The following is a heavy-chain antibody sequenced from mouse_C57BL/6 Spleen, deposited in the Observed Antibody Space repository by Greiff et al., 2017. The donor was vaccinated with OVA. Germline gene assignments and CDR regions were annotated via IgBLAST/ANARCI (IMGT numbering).Heavy chain of an antibody. CDR2: IYPSDSET. V-gene: IGHV1-61*01. Sequence: VQLQQSGAELVRPGSSVKLSCKASGYTFTSYWMDWVKQRPGQGLEWIGNIYPSDSETHYNQKFKDKATMTVDKASSTAYMQLSSLTSEDSAVYYCARVGVYYGNYVGYFDVWGTGTTVTVSS. J-gene: IGHJ1*03. CDR3: ARVGVYYGNYVGYFDV. CDR1: GYTFTSYW. D-gene: IGHD2-1*01.